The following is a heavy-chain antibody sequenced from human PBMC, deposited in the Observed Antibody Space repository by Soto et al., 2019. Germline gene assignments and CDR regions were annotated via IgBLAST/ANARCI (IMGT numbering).Heavy chain of an antibody. CDR1: GDSISNSRW. V-gene: IGHV4-4*02. Sequence: QVQLQESGPGLVKPSGTLSLTCAVSGDSISNSRWWTWVRQPPGKGLEWIGDIFHSGDTNYNPSLKSRVFISVDKSKNQCSLKVSSVTAADTAVYYCAYSTGWYRHDVWGQGTLVTVSS. CDR2: IFHSGDT. J-gene: IGHJ3*01. D-gene: IGHD6-19*01. CDR3: AYSTGWYRHDV.